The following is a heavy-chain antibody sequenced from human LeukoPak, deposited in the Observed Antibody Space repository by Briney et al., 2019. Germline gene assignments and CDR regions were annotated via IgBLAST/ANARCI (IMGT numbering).Heavy chain of an antibody. CDR2: ISNDGRDK. J-gene: IGHJ4*02. CDR1: GFTFSSYA. V-gene: IGHV3-30*04. D-gene: IGHD4/OR15-4a*01. Sequence: PGGSLRLSCEASGFTFSSYAMHWVRPAPGKGLEWVAVISNDGRDKHCADSVKGRFTISRDNSKNKLYLQMNSLRAEDTAVYYCARDRSAPAKYDFDNWGRGALVTISS. CDR3: ARDRSAPAKYDFDN.